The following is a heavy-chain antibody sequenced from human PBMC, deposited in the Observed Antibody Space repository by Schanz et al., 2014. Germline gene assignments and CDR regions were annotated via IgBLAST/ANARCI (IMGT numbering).Heavy chain of an antibody. J-gene: IGHJ5*02. V-gene: IGHV4-39*01. CDR3: ARLRGGGVIITT. D-gene: IGHD3-10*01. Sequence: QLQLQESGPGLVKASETLSLTCSVSGGSINSGGYRWGWIRQPPGKGLEWIGTMYSSGSTYYNPSLKSRDPIPADTSRTQFPLKVFSVPAADTALYYCARLRGGGVIITTWGQGTLVTVSS. CDR2: MYSSGST. CDR1: GGSINSGGYR.